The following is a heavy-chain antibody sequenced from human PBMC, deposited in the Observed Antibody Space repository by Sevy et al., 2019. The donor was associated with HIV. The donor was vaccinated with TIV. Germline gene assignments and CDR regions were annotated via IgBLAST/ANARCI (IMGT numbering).Heavy chain of an antibody. J-gene: IGHJ4*02. CDR3: ARAPVYCRGGNCYPYHFDY. D-gene: IGHD2-15*01. CDR1: GYSFTGYY. V-gene: IGHV1-2*02. CDR2: INPNNGGT. Sequence: ASVKVSCKASGYSFTGYYIHWVRQAPGQGLEWMGWINPNNGGTNYAQEFQGRVTMTRDTSIGTVYMELSRLKSDDTAVYYCARAPVYCRGGNCYPYHFDYWGQGTLVTVSS.